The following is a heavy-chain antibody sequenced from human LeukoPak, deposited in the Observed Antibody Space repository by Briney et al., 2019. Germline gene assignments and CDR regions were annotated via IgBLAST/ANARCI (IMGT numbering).Heavy chain of an antibody. CDR2: IGTAGDT. J-gene: IGHJ6*02. CDR1: GFTLSNYD. D-gene: IGHD6-25*01. CDR3: ARAPPYSSAPWGFYGMDV. Sequence: GGSLRLSCAASGFTLSNYDMHWVRQVIGKGLEWVSAIGTAGDTWYPGSVKGRFTISRENAKNSLYLQMNGLSAGDTAVYYCARAPPYSSAPWGFYGMDVWGQGTTVTVSS. V-gene: IGHV3-13*04.